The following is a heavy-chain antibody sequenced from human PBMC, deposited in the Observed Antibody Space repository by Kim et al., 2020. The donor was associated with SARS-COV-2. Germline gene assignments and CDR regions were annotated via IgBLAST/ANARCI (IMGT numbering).Heavy chain of an antibody. Sequence: GGSLRLSCTASGITFANCVIYWVRQAPGKGLEWVSAITQSDADTTYAESVKGRFTISRDYSKNTVYLHMNSLRAEDTAVYYCAKLAVSESYNGDDYWGQG. CDR3: AKLAVSESYNGDDY. CDR2: ITQSDADT. J-gene: IGHJ4*02. V-gene: IGHV3-23*01. D-gene: IGHD3-10*01. CDR1: GITFANCV.